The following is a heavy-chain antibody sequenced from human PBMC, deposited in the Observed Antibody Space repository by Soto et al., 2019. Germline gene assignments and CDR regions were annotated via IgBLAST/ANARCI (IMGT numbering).Heavy chain of an antibody. CDR2: IYPGDSDT. Sequence: GESLKISCKGSGYNFATYWIGWVRQMPGKGLEWMGIIYPGDSDTRYSPSFQGQVTMSADKSLNTAYLQWNNLKTSDTAMYYCARRAATFNWFDPWGQGTLVTVSS. CDR3: ARRAATFNWFDP. V-gene: IGHV5-51*01. CDR1: GYNFATYW. J-gene: IGHJ5*02. D-gene: IGHD6-13*01.